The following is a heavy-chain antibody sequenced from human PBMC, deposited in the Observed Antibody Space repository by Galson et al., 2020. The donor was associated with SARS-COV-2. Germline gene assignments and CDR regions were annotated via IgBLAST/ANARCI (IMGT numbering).Heavy chain of an antibody. CDR3: ARDAINPARGMDV. D-gene: IGHD3-9*01. J-gene: IGHJ6*02. CDR2: IYLSGTT. Sequence: ASETLSLTCTISGDSGGDYYWTWVRQPPGKGLEWIGYIYLSGTTYYNPSLKSRLTISIDTSKNQFSLKLSSVTAADTAVYFCARDAINPARGMDVWGQGTTVTVSS. V-gene: IGHV4-30-4*01. CDR1: GDSGGDYY.